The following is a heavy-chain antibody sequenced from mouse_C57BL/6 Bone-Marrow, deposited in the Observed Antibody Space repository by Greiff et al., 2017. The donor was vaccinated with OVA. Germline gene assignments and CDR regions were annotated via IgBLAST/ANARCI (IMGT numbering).Heavy chain of an antibody. CDR2: IDPSDSYT. J-gene: IGHJ3*01. V-gene: IGHV1-69*01. CDR1: GFTFTSYL. Sequence: QVQLQQSGAELVMPGASVKLSCKASGFTFTSYLMHWVQQRPGQGLEWIGEIDPSDSYTNYNQKFKGKSTLTVDKSSSTAYMHLSSLTSEDSAVYYCAREDYDGSFAYWGQGTLVTVSA. CDR3: AREDYDGSFAY. D-gene: IGHD2-4*01.